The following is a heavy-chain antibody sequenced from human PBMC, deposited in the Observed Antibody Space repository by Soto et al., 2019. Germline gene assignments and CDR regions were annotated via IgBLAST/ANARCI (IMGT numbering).Heavy chain of an antibody. Sequence: ASVKVSCKASGYTFTSYGISWVRQAPGQGLEWMGRISAYNGNTNYAQKLQGRVTMTTDTSTSTAYMELRSLRSDDTAVYYCARNNSSSWYYYYYGMDVWGQGTTVTVSS. V-gene: IGHV1-18*04. CDR2: ISAYNGNT. CDR1: GYTFTSYG. J-gene: IGHJ6*02. D-gene: IGHD6-13*01. CDR3: ARNNSSSWYYYYYGMDV.